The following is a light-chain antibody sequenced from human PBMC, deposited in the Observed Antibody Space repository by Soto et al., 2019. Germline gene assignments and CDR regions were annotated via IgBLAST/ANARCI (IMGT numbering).Light chain of an antibody. Sequence: EIVLTQSPGTLSLSPGERATLSCRASQSVDSNYLAWHQQKPGQAPRLLIYGVSSRPTGIPDRFSGSGSGTDFTLTIGRLEPEDFPVYYCLQYGNSGVTFRPGPKVDIK. CDR2: GVS. CDR1: QSVDSNY. V-gene: IGKV3-20*01. J-gene: IGKJ3*01. CDR3: LQYGNSGVT.